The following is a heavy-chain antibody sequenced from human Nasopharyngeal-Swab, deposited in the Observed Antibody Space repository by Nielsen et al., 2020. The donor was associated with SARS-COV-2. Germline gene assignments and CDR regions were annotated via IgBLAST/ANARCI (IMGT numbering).Heavy chain of an antibody. Sequence: GESLKISCKGSGYSFTSYWIAWVRQMPGKGLEWLGLIYPSDSETRYSPSFEGQVTISADKSISTAYLQWSSLKASDTAMYYCARGWYSGPDYWGQGTLVTVSS. J-gene: IGHJ4*02. CDR3: ARGWYSGPDY. CDR1: GYSFTSYW. V-gene: IGHV5-51*01. D-gene: IGHD6-19*01. CDR2: IYPSDSET.